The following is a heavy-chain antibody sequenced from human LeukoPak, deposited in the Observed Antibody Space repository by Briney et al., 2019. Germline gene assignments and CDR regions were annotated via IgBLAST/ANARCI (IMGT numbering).Heavy chain of an antibody. CDR2: IYYSGST. D-gene: IGHD3-3*01. J-gene: IGHJ6*03. CDR1: AGSLSSYY. V-gene: IGHV4-59*05. Sequence: SETLSLTCTAPAGSLSSYYWSWIRQPPRKGLEWIGSIYYSGSTYYNPSLKGLVTLSVDTSKNQFSLKLSSVTAADTDMYYCPTTHPHTIYYDTGQYYYMDVWGKGTTVTVSS. CDR3: PTTHPHTIYYDTGQYYYMDV.